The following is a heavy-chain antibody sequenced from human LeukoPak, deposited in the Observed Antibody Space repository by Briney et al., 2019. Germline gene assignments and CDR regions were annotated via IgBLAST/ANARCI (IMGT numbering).Heavy chain of an antibody. CDR3: ARSFVVVFMLDY. Sequence: PSEPLSLTCAVSGLSIRDFYYWGWIRQTPGTGVGWIGSIYYGWTSHYNSSLKSRVSISVDTSKNQFSLSLSSVTAADTAVYYCARSFVVVFMLDYWGLGTLVTVSS. D-gene: IGHD3-22*01. CDR2: IYYGWTS. J-gene: IGHJ4*02. CDR1: GLSIRDFYY. V-gene: IGHV4-38-2*01.